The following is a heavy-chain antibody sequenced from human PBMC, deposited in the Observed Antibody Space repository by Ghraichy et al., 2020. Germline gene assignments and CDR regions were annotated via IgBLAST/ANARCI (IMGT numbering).Heavy chain of an antibody. CDR1: GGSINNFY. D-gene: IGHD3-3*01. CDR3: ARVGTSWSGHYYYYYMDV. V-gene: IGHV4-59*01. J-gene: IGHJ6*03. CDR2: IYYSGST. Sequence: SETLSLTCTVSGGSINNFYWSWIRQPPGKGLEWIGYIYYSGSTNYNPSLKSRVTISVDTSKNQFSLKLTSVTAADTAVYYCARVGTSWSGHYYYYYMDVWGKGTTVTVSS.